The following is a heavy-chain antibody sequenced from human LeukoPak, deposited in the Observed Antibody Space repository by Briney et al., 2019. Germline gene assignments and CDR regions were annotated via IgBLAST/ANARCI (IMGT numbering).Heavy chain of an antibody. CDR2: IYTSGST. CDR3: AREGHPSSSWYEASFDI. CDR1: GGSISSYY. J-gene: IGHJ3*02. Sequence: PSETLSLTCTVSGGSISSYYWSWIRQPAGKGLEWIGRIYTSGSTNYNPSLKSRVTMSVDTSKNQFSLKLSSVTAADTAVYYCAREGHPSSSWYEASFDIWGQGTMVTVSS. D-gene: IGHD6-13*01. V-gene: IGHV4-4*07.